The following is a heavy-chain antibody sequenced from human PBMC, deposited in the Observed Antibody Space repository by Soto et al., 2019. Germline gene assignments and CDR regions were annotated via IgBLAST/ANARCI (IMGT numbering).Heavy chain of an antibody. CDR3: ARQRFGELGQYYFDY. CDR1: GYSFTSYW. V-gene: IGHV5-51*01. D-gene: IGHD3-10*01. J-gene: IGHJ4*02. CDR2: IYPGDSDT. Sequence: GESLKISCKGSGYSFTSYWIGWVRQMPGKGLEWMGIIYPGDSDTRYSPSFQGQVTISADKSISTAYLQWSSLKASDTAMYYCARQRFGELGQYYFDYWGQGTLVTVSS.